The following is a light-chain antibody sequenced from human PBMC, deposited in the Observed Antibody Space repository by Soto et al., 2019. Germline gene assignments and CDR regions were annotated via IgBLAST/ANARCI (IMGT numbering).Light chain of an antibody. CDR3: QQYNNWPVT. Sequence: EIVMTQSPGTLSVSPGERATLSCRASQSISSDLAWHQQKAGQALRLLIYGASTRAAGIPARFSGSGSGTEFTLTISSLQSEDFAVYYCQQYNNWPVTFGEGTKVDIK. V-gene: IGKV3-15*01. J-gene: IGKJ4*01. CDR2: GAS. CDR1: QSISSD.